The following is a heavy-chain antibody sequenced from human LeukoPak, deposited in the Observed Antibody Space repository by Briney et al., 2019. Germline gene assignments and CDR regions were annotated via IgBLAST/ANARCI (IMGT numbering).Heavy chain of an antibody. CDR1: GGSIDSNC. V-gene: IGHV4-59*01. CDR2: IYYSGTT. Sequence: PSETLSLTCTVSGGSIDSNCWTWIRRPPGRGLQWSGWIYYSGTTTYNPALKSPVTMSVDMSKNQFSIKLSSVTAADTAVYYCARRSSSWKNWFDPWGHGTLVTVSS. CDR3: ARRSSSWKNWFDP. D-gene: IGHD6-13*01. J-gene: IGHJ5*02.